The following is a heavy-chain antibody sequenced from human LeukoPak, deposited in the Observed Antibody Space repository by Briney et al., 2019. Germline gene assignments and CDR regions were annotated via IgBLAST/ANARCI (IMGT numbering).Heavy chain of an antibody. D-gene: IGHD6-6*01. CDR1: GGSFSGYY. J-gene: IGHJ4*02. Sequence: SETLSLTCAVYGGSFSGYYWSWIRQPPGKGLEWIGSIYHSGSTYYNPSLKSRVTISVDTSKNQFSLKLSSVTAADTAVYHCARSSSSSVSNDYWGQGTLVTVSS. V-gene: IGHV4-34*01. CDR3: ARSSSSSVSNDY. CDR2: IYHSGST.